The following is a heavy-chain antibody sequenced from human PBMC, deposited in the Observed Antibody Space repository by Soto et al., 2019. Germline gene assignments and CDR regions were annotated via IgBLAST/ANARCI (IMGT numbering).Heavy chain of an antibody. J-gene: IGHJ4*02. Sequence: QVQLVESGGGVVQPGRSLRLSCAPSGFTFSSYGIHWVRQTPGKGLEWVAVIWYDGSNKYYAESVEGRFTISRDNSKNTLYLQMNSLRAEDTAVYYCARERLHGGSLDYWGQGTLVTVSS. CDR3: ARERLHGGSLDY. V-gene: IGHV3-33*01. D-gene: IGHD2-15*01. CDR2: IWYDGSNK. CDR1: GFTFSSYG.